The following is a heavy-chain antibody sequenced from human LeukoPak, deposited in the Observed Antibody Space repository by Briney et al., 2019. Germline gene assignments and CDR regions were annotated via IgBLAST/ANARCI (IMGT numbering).Heavy chain of an antibody. V-gene: IGHV3-53*04. D-gene: IGHD3-10*01. Sequence: PGGSLRLSCAASGFTFSSYAMNWARQAPGKGLEWVSLIYGDGTTDYADSVKGRFHISRHNSKNTLYLQMNSLRAEDTAVYYCARGIIYLDYWGQGTLVTVSS. J-gene: IGHJ4*02. CDR2: IYGDGTT. CDR3: ARGIIYLDY. CDR1: GFTFSSYA.